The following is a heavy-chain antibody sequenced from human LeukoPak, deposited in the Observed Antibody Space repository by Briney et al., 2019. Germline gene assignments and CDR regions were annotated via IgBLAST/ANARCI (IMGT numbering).Heavy chain of an antibody. J-gene: IGHJ4*02. V-gene: IGHV3-33*01. CDR2: IWYDGSNK. CDR3: ARELQFLEWRTIDY. Sequence: TGGSLRLSCAASGFTFSSYGMHWVRQAPGKGLEWVAVIWYDGSNKYYADSVKGRFTISRDNSKNTLYLQMNSLRAEDTAVYYCARELQFLEWRTIDYWGQGTLVTVSS. D-gene: IGHD3-3*01. CDR1: GFTFSSYG.